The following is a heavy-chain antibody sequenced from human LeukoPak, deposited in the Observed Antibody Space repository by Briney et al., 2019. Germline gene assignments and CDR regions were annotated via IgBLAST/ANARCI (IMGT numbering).Heavy chain of an antibody. V-gene: IGHV4-61*02. CDR2: IYTSGST. CDR3: ARGLLNYYDSSGYTYYFDY. CDR1: GGSISSGSYY. Sequence: PSETLSLTCTVSGGSISSGSYYWSWIRQPAGKGLEWIGRIYTSGSTNYSPSLKSRVTISVDTSKNQFSLKLSSVTAADTAVYYCARGLLNYYDSSGYTYYFDYWGQGTLVTVSS. D-gene: IGHD3-22*01. J-gene: IGHJ4*02.